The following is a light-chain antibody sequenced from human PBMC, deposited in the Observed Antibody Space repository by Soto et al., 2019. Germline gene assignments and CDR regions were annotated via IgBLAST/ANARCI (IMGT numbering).Light chain of an antibody. Sequence: EIVLTHSPGTLSLSPGEIATLSCRASQSVSSSYLAWYQQKPGQAPRLLIYGASSRATGIPDRFSGSGSGTAFTLTISRLEPEDFAVYYCQQYGSSPRTFGQGTKVDIK. CDR1: QSVSSSY. CDR3: QQYGSSPRT. CDR2: GAS. J-gene: IGKJ1*01. V-gene: IGKV3-20*01.